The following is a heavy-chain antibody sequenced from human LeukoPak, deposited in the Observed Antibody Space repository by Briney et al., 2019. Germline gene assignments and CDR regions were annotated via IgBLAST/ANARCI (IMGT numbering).Heavy chain of an antibody. V-gene: IGHV3-30*04. CDR3: AREGSYGDYFNCFDP. J-gene: IGHJ5*02. Sequence: PGVSLRLSCAASGSTFSRYAMHWVRPAPGKGLEWVAVISDDGSNKYYAASVKGRFTISRDNSKNTLYLQMNSLRADDTAVYYCAREGSYGDYFNCFDPWGQGTLVTVSS. CDR1: GSTFSRYA. CDR2: ISDDGSNK. D-gene: IGHD4-17*01.